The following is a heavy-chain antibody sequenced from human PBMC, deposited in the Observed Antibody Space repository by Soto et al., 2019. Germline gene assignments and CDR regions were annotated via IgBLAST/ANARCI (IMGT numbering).Heavy chain of an antibody. CDR2: INPNSGGT. D-gene: IGHD3-9*01. CDR1: GYTFTGYY. CDR3: ALVLRYFDWLLYSDPPGGMDV. V-gene: IGHV1-2*02. J-gene: IGHJ6*02. Sequence: GASVKVSCEASGYTFTGYYMHWVRQAPGQGLEWMGWINPNSGGTNYAQKFQGRVTMTRDTSISTAYMELSRLRSDDTAVYYCALVLRYFDWLLYSDPPGGMDVWGQGTTVTVSS.